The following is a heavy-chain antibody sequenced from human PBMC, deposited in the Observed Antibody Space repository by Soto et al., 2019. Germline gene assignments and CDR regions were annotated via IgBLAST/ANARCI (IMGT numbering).Heavy chain of an antibody. J-gene: IGHJ4*02. Sequence: QVQLVQSGAEVKKPGASVKVSCKASGYTFTSYGISWVRQAPGQGLEWMGWISAYNGNTNYAQKRQGRATMTTETSTRTAYMELRSLRSDDTAVYYCARFNGGIVVVVAATRDEPLDYWGQGTLVTVSS. D-gene: IGHD2-15*01. CDR2: ISAYNGNT. CDR1: GYTFTSYG. CDR3: ARFNGGIVVVVAATRDEPLDY. V-gene: IGHV1-18*01.